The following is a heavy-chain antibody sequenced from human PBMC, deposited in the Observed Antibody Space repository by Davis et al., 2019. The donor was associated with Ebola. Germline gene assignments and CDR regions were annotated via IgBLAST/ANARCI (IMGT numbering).Heavy chain of an antibody. D-gene: IGHD2-2*01. CDR1: GFTFSSYS. CDR2: ISTSSTYI. J-gene: IGHJ6*02. CDR3: ARDREDIVVVPAAYGMDV. V-gene: IGHV3-21*01. Sequence: PGGSLRLSCAASGFTFSSYSINWVRQAPEKGLEWVSSISTSSTYIYYADSVKGRFTISRDNAKNSLYLQMNSLRAEDTAVYYCARDREDIVVVPAAYGMDVWGQGTTVTVSS.